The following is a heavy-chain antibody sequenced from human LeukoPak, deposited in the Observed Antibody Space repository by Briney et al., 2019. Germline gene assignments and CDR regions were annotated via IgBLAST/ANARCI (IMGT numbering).Heavy chain of an antibody. CDR1: GFTMRNHW. D-gene: IGHD1-14*01. Sequence: GGSLRLSCAASGFTMRNHWMNWVRQAPGKGLEWVSVISGSGGTTYYADSVKGRFTISRDSSKNTLYLQMNSLRAEDTAVYYCAKVSGGGLYYDGMDVWGQGTTVTVSS. CDR2: ISGSGGTT. V-gene: IGHV3-23*01. J-gene: IGHJ6*02. CDR3: AKVSGGGLYYDGMDV.